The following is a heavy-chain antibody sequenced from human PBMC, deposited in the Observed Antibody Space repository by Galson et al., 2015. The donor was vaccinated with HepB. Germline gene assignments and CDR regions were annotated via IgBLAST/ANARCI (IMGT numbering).Heavy chain of an antibody. D-gene: IGHD2-2*01. Sequence: SLRLSCAASGFTFSSYAMSWVRQAPGKGLEWVSTISGSGGSTYYADSVQGRFTISRDTSKNTLYLQMNSLRAEDTAVYYWAKLPTAYCSSTSCYSEYWGQGTLVTVSS. V-gene: IGHV3-23*01. J-gene: IGHJ4*02. CDR2: ISGSGGST. CDR1: GFTFSSYA. CDR3: AKLPTAYCSSTSCYSEY.